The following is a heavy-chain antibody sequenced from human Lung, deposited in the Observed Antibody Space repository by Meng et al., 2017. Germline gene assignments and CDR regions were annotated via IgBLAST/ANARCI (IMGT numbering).Heavy chain of an antibody. J-gene: IGHJ4*02. CDR3: ARERGTSDY. CDR1: GFTFSSYS. Sequence: GPVVVSGGGTVTPGGSFSLCCAASGFTFSSYSMNWVRQAPGKGLEWVSSISSSSSYIYYADSVKGRFTISRDNAKNSLYLQMNSLRAEDTAVYYCARERGTSDYWGQGTLVTVSS. CDR2: ISSSSSYI. V-gene: IGHV3-21*01. D-gene: IGHD1-7*01.